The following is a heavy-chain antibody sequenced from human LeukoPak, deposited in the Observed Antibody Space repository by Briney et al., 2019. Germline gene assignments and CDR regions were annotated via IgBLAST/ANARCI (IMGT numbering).Heavy chain of an antibody. CDR3: ARAMSMGYCSGGSCYPAINWFDP. V-gene: IGHV1-69*05. CDR1: GGTVSSYA. CDR2: IIPIFGTA. D-gene: IGHD2-15*01. J-gene: IGHJ5*02. Sequence: GASVKVSCKASGGTVSSYAISWVRQAPGQGLEWMGRIIPIFGTANYAQKFQGRVTITTDESTSTAYMELSSLRSEDTAVYYCARAMSMGYCSGGSCYPAINWFDPWGQGTLVTVSS.